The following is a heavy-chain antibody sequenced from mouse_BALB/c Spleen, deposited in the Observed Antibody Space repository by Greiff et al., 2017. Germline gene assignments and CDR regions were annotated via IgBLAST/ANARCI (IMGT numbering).Heavy chain of an antibody. CDR3: ARPGGTGAMDY. V-gene: IGHV5-17*02. Sequence: EVQGVESGGGLVQPGGSRKLSCAASGFTFSSFGMHWVRQAPEKGLEWVAYISSGSSTIYYADTVKGRFTISRDNPKNTLFLQMTSLRSEDTAMYYCARPGGTGAMDYWGQGTSVTVSS. D-gene: IGHD3-3*01. J-gene: IGHJ4*01. CDR2: ISSGSSTI. CDR1: GFTFSSFG.